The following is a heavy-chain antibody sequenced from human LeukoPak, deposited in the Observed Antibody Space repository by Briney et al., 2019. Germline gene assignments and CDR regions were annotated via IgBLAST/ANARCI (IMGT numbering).Heavy chain of an antibody. D-gene: IGHD5-24*01. J-gene: IGHJ4*02. CDR3: ATLRDGYSDY. CDR1: GDSISSGSYY. CDR2: IYSSGST. Sequence: SETLSLTCTVSGDSISSGSYYWSWIRQPAGKGLEWIGRIYSSGSTNYNPSLKSRVTISVDTSKNQFSLKLSSVTAADTAVYYCATLRDGYSDYWGQGTLVTVSS. V-gene: IGHV4-61*02.